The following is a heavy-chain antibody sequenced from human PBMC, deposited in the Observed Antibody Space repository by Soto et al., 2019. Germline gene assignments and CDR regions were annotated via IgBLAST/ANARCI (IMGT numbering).Heavy chain of an antibody. J-gene: IGHJ5*02. Sequence: PSETLSLTYAVYGGSFSGYYWSWIRQPPGKGLEWIGEINHSGSTNYNPSLKSRVTISVDTSKNQFSLKLSSVTAADTAVYYCARGGYYDKVFDPWGQGTLVTVSS. CDR2: INHSGST. CDR1: GGSFSGYY. V-gene: IGHV4-34*01. D-gene: IGHD3-22*01. CDR3: ARGGYYDKVFDP.